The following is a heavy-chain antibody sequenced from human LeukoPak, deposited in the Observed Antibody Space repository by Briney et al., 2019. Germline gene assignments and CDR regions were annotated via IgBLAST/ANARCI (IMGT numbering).Heavy chain of an antibody. CDR3: AVGSHLRFLEWLPLHY. V-gene: IGHV4-34*01. D-gene: IGHD3-3*01. Sequence: PSETLSLTCAVYGGSFSGYYWSWIRQPPGKGLEWIGEINHSGSTNYNPSLKSRVTISVDTSKNQISLRLTSVAAADSAFYYCAVGSHLRFLEWLPLHYWGQGTLVTVSS. CDR1: GGSFSGYY. J-gene: IGHJ4*02. CDR2: INHSGST.